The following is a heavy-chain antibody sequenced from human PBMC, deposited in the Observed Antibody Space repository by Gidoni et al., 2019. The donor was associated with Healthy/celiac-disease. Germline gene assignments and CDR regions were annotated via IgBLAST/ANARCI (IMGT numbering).Heavy chain of an antibody. CDR1: GFTFSSYW. J-gene: IGHJ6*03. D-gene: IGHD2-21*01. CDR2: IKQDGSEK. Sequence: EVQLVESGGGLVQPGGSLRLSCAASGFTFSSYWMSWVRQAPGKGLEWVANIKQDGSEKYYVDSVKGRFTISRDNAKNSLYLQMNSLRAEDTAVYYCARDQGCGGDCYYRYYYYYMDVWGKGTTVTVSS. V-gene: IGHV3-7*01. CDR3: ARDQGCGGDCYYRYYYYYMDV.